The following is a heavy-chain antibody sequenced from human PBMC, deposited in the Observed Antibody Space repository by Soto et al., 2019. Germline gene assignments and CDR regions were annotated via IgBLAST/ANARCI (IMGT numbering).Heavy chain of an antibody. V-gene: IGHV4-34*01. D-gene: IGHD3-22*01. CDR3: AREGSSGYYFSDYFDY. Sequence: SETLSLTCAVYGGTFRGYDWSWIRQPPGKGLEWIGEINHSGSTNYNPSLKSRVTISVDTSKNQFSLKLSSVTAADTAVYYCAREGSSGYYFSDYFDYWGQGTLVTVSS. CDR1: GGTFRGYD. CDR2: INHSGST. J-gene: IGHJ4*02.